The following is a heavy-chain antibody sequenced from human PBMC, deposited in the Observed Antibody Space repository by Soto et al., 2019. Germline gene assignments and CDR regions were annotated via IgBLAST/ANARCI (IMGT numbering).Heavy chain of an antibody. D-gene: IGHD3-22*01. CDR1: GGSISSSSYY. Sequence: SETLSLTCTVSGGSISSSSYYWGWIRQPPGKGLEWIGSIYYSGSTYYNPSLKSRVTISVDTSKNQFSLKLSSVTAADTAVYYCARLVYDSSGYRTGWGQGTLVTVSS. CDR2: IYYSGST. V-gene: IGHV4-39*01. J-gene: IGHJ4*02. CDR3: ARLVYDSSGYRTG.